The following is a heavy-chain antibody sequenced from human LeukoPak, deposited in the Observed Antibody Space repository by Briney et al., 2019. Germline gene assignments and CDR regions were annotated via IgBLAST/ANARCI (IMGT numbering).Heavy chain of an antibody. V-gene: IGHV1-69*13. CDR1: GGTFSSYA. Sequence: SVKVSCTASGGTFSSYAISWVRQATGQGLEWMGGIIPIFGTANYVQKFQGRVTITADESTSTAYMELSSLRSEDTAVYYCAREVRFWSGYQTYYYYGMDVWGQGTTVTVSS. CDR2: IIPIFGTA. CDR3: AREVRFWSGYQTYYYYGMDV. D-gene: IGHD3-3*01. J-gene: IGHJ6*02.